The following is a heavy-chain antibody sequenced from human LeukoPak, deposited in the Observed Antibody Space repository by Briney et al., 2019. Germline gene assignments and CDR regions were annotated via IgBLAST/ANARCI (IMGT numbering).Heavy chain of an antibody. D-gene: IGHD6-19*01. CDR1: GFTFSSYA. Sequence: GGSLRLSCAASGFTFSSYAMHWVRQAPGKGLEWVAVISYDGSNKYYADSVKGRFTISRDNSKNTLYLQMNSLRAEDTAVYYCAREPRSSGYFDYWGQGTLVTVSS. CDR3: AREPRSSGYFDY. CDR2: ISYDGSNK. J-gene: IGHJ4*02. V-gene: IGHV3-30-3*01.